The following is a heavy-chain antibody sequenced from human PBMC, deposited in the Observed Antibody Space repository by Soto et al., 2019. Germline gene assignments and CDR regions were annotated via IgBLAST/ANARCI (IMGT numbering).Heavy chain of an antibody. D-gene: IGHD5-12*01. Sequence: GGSLRLSCAASGFPFSDYYMSWIRQAPGKGLEWVSYISSSGSTIYYADSVKGRFTISRDNAKNSLYLQMNSLRAEDTAVYYCARVSPPYSGYEPYFDYWGQGTLVTVSS. CDR1: GFPFSDYY. CDR3: ARVSPPYSGYEPYFDY. CDR2: ISSSGSTI. V-gene: IGHV3-11*01. J-gene: IGHJ4*02.